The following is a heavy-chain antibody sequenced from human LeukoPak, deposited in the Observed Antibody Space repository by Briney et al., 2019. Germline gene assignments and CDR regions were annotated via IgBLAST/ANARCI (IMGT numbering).Heavy chain of an antibody. V-gene: IGHV1-18*01. J-gene: IGHJ5*02. CDR3: ARDIWFGL. CDR2: ISAYNGNT. CDR1: GYTFTSYG. Sequence: ASVKVSCKASGYTFTSYGISWVRQAPGQGLEWMGWISAYNGNTSYAQKFQGRVTMTRDMSTSTVYMELSSLRSEDTAVYYCARDIWFGLWGQGTLVTVSS.